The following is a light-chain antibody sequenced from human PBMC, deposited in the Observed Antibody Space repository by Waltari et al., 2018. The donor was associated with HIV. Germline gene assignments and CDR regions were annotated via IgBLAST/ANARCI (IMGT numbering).Light chain of an antibody. CDR2: EVT. CDR3: TSYTRSTTRV. CDR1: SRDVGAFNF. V-gene: IGLV2-14*01. Sequence: QSALTQPASVSGSPGQSITISCTGTSRDVGAFNFVSWYQQRPGRAPKRVIYEVTNRPSGISNRFSGSKSGNTASLTISGLQAEDEADYYCTSYTRSTTRVFGTGTRVTVL. J-gene: IGLJ1*01.